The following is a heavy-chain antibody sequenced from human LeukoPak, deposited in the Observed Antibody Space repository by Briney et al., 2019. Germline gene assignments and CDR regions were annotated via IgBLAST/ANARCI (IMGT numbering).Heavy chain of an antibody. V-gene: IGHV3-7*01. CDR3: ARLDGSGFYWN. Sequence: GGSLRLSCAASGFTFSSYWMSWVRQAPGKGLEWVANIKQDGSEKYYADSVKGRFTISRDNAKNSVYLQMNSLRAEDTAVYYCARLDGSGFYWNWGQGTLVTVSS. CDR1: GFTFSSYW. CDR2: IKQDGSEK. J-gene: IGHJ4*02. D-gene: IGHD3-22*01.